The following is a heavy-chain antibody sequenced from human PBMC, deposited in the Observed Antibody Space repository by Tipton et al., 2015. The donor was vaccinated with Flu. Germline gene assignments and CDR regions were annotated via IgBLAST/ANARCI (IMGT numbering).Heavy chain of an antibody. CDR2: INPAGSTT. CDR3: SRGCGSTHCVWDY. Sequence: SLRLSCAASGFTFSSHWMHWVRQAPGKGLVWVSQINPAGSTTTYADSVKGRFTISRDNGKNTLYLQMNSLRAEDTAVYYCSRGCGSTHCVWDYWGQGTLVTVSS. J-gene: IGHJ4*02. CDR1: GFTFSSHW. D-gene: IGHD2-21*01. V-gene: IGHV3-74*01.